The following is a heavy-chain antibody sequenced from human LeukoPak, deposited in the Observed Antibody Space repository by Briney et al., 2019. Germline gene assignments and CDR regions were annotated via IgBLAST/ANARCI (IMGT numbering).Heavy chain of an antibody. J-gene: IGHJ4*02. CDR2: IKRKTDGETT. CDR1: GFTFTYVW. V-gene: IGHV3-15*01. CDR3: SSRARGY. Sequence: GGSLRLSCAASGFTFTYVWMNWVRQAPGKGLEWVGRIKRKTDGETTDYAAPVKGRFTISRDDSKNTLYLQMNSLKTEDTAVYYCSSRARGYWGQGTLVTVSS.